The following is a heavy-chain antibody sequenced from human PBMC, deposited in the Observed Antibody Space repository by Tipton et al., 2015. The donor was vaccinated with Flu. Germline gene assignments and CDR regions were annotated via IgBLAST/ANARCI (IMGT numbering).Heavy chain of an antibody. D-gene: IGHD4-11*01. Sequence: LRLSCAVSGGSISNNYWSWIRQPAGKGLEWIGRMYTSGRLYISGSTDYNPPLKSRVTMSVDTSKNHFSLKLRSVTAADTAVYYCARRDYSNYVSEPKNWFDPWGQGALVTVSS. CDR2: MYTSGRLYISGST. V-gene: IGHV4-4*07. J-gene: IGHJ5*02. CDR1: GGSISNNY. CDR3: ARRDYSNYVSEPKNWFDP.